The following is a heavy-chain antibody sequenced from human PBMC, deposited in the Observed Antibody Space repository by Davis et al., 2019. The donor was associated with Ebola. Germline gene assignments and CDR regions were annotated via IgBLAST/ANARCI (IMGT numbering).Heavy chain of an antibody. CDR1: GFTVSSNY. J-gene: IGHJ4*02. Sequence: GESLKISCAASGFTVSSNYMSWVRQAPGKGLGWVAVISYDGSNKYYADSVKGRFTISRDNSKNTLYLQMNSLRAEDTAVYYCARASIQDGYSYRYYFDYWGQGTLVTVSS. CDR3: ARASIQDGYSYRYYFDY. V-gene: IGHV3-30*03. CDR2: ISYDGSNK. D-gene: IGHD5-18*01.